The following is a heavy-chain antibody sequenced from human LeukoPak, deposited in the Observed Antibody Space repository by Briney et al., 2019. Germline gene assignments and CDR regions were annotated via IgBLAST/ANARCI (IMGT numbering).Heavy chain of an antibody. D-gene: IGHD3-22*01. V-gene: IGHV4-34*01. Sequence: KPSETLSLTCAVYGGSFSGYYWSWIRQPPGKGLEWIGEINHSGSTNYNPSLKSRVTISVDTSKNQFSLKLSSVTAADTAVYYCARARPPYYYDSSGYYYFQHWGRGTLVTVSS. CDR3: ARARPPYYYDSSGYYYFQH. J-gene: IGHJ1*01. CDR1: GGSFSGYY. CDR2: INHSGST.